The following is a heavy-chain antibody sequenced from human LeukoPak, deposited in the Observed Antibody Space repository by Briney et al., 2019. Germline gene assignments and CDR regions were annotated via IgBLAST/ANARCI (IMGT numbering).Heavy chain of an antibody. J-gene: IGHJ6*03. CDR3: ARVIAARPARRTYYYMDV. CDR1: GFTFGSSW. D-gene: IGHD6-6*01. V-gene: IGHV3-7*01. Sequence: GGSLRLSFAASGFTFGSSWMGWVRQAPGKGLEWGANIKQDGSEKTYVDSVKGRFAISRDNAEDSLYLQMNSLRAEDTAVYHCARVIAARPARRTYYYMDVWGKGTTVTVSS. CDR2: IKQDGSEK.